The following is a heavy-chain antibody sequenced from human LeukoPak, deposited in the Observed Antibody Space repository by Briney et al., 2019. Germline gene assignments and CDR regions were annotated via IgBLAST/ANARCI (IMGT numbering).Heavy chain of an antibody. V-gene: IGHV3-30*02. D-gene: IGHD2-15*01. CDR1: GFTFSSYG. CDR2: IRYDGSNK. J-gene: IGHJ6*03. CDR3: AKDDCSGGSCYYYYYMDV. Sequence: GGSLRLSCAASGFTFSSYGMHWVRQAPGKGLEWVAFIRYDGSNKYYADSVKGRFTISRDNSKNTLYLQMNSLRAEDTAVYYCAKDDCSGGSCYYYYYMDVWGKGTTVTVSS.